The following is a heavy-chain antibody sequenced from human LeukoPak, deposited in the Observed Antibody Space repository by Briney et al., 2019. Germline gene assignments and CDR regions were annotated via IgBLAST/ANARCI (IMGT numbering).Heavy chain of an antibody. J-gene: IGHJ4*02. CDR2: IAYDGSRA. Sequence: PGRSLRLSCAGSGFTFGSYGMHWFRQTPGKGLEWVAVIAYDGSRAFYADSVKGRFTISRDNSNNTMSVQMDDLRAEDTAVYYCTRYNNGHFDYWGQGTLVTVSS. CDR1: GFTFGSYG. V-gene: IGHV3-33*01. CDR3: TRYNNGHFDY. D-gene: IGHD1-14*01.